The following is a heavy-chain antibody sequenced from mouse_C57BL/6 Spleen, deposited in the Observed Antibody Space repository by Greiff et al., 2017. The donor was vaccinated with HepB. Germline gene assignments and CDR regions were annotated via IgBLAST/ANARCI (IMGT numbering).Heavy chain of an antibody. CDR2: IYPSDSET. V-gene: IGHV1-61*01. CDR3: ARDGNYRYYFDY. CDR1: GYTFTSYW. Sequence: VQLQQSGAELVRPGSSVKLSCKASGYTFTSYWMDWVKQRPGQGLEWIGNIYPSDSETHYNQKFKDKATLTVDKSSSTAYMQLSSLTSEDSAVYYGARDGNYRYYFDYWGQSTTLTVSS. J-gene: IGHJ2*01. D-gene: IGHD2-1*01.